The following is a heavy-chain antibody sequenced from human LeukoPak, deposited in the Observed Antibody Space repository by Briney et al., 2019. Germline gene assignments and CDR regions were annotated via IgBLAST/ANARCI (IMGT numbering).Heavy chain of an antibody. J-gene: IGHJ4*02. CDR1: GFSVSNNY. CDR2: IYSGGDK. CDR3: GGYSSLDH. V-gene: IGHV3-53*01. D-gene: IGHD3-22*01. Sequence: GGSLRLSCAASGFSVSNNYMSWVRQAPGKGLEWVSLIYSGGDKRYAASVKGRFTISRDNSKNTLYLQVDSLRVEDTAVYYCGGYSSLDHWGQGTLVTVSS.